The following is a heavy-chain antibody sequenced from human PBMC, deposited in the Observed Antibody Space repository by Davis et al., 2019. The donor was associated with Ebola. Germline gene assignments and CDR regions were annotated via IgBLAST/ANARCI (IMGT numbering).Heavy chain of an antibody. CDR2: INGDGSST. CDR1: GFTFSSYW. D-gene: IGHD4-23*01. J-gene: IGHJ6*02. CDR3: ARDKRWGYGYYYGMDV. Sequence: GESLKISCAASGFTFSSYWMHWVRQAPGKGLVYVSRINGDGSSTAYADSVKGRFTISRDNSKNTLYLQMDSLRDEDTAVYYCARDKRWGYGYYYGMDVWGQGTTVTVSS. V-gene: IGHV3-74*01.